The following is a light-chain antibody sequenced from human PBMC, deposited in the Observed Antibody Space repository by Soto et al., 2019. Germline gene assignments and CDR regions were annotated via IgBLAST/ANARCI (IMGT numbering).Light chain of an antibody. CDR1: QSFSSD. CDR2: DAS. Sequence: EIVMTQSPATLSVSPGERATLSCRASQSFSSDLAWYQQKPGHAPRLLIYDASTRATGIPARFSGSGSGTEFTLTISSLQSEDCAVYFCQQYNHWPFTFGPGTKVDIK. J-gene: IGKJ3*01. CDR3: QQYNHWPFT. V-gene: IGKV3-15*01.